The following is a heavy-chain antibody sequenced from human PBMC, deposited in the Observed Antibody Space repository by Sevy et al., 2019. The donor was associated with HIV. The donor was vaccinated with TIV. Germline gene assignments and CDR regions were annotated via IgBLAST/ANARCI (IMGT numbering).Heavy chain of an antibody. CDR1: GFTFSNFG. CDR3: AKDLAGPGRRYFDY. CDR2: IRHDGSDK. J-gene: IGHJ4*02. V-gene: IGHV3-30*02. D-gene: IGHD6-13*01. Sequence: GGSLRFSCTASGFTFSNFGMHWVRQVPGKGLEWVTFIRHDGSDKYYAASVKGRFTISRDDSKNTLYLQMDSLRAEDTAIYYCAKDLAGPGRRYFDYWGQGTLVTVSS.